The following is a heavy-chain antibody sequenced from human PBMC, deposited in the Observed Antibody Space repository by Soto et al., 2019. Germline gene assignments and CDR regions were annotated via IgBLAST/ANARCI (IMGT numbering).Heavy chain of an antibody. CDR2: ISAYNGNT. CDR3: ARDLNLADNWFDP. V-gene: IGHV1-18*01. CDR1: GYTFTSYG. Sequence: GASVKVSCKASGYTFTSYGISWVRQAPGQGLEWMGWISAYNGNTNYAQKLQGRVTMTTDTSTSTACMELRSLGSDDTAVYYCARDLNLADNWFDPWGQGTLVTVSS. D-gene: IGHD2-21*01. J-gene: IGHJ5*02.